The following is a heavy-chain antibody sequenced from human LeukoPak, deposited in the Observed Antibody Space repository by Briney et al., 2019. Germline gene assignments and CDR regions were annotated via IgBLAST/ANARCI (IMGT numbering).Heavy chain of an antibody. D-gene: IGHD3-22*01. V-gene: IGHV3-30*01. Sequence: GGSLRLSCAASGFTFSSYAMHWVRQAPGKGLEWVAVISYDGSNKYYADSVKGRFTISRDNSKNTLCLQMDSLRAEDTAVYYCARETYYYDSSGYPSGFDPWGQGTLVTVSS. CDR2: ISYDGSNK. J-gene: IGHJ5*02. CDR1: GFTFSSYA. CDR3: ARETYYYDSSGYPSGFDP.